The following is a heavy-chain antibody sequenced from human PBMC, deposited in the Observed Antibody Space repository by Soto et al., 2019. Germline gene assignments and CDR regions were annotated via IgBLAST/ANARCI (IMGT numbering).Heavy chain of an antibody. CDR2: IGSGSDYI. V-gene: IGHV3-21*01. CDR3: ARSPVGDAFNV. Sequence: EVQLVESGGGLVKPGGSLRLSCAASGFTFSSYSMNWVRQAPGKGLEWVSSIGSGSDYIFYADSVKGRFTISRDNAKNSLFLQMNSLTAEHTAVYYCARSPVGDAFNVWGQGTVVTVSS. CDR1: GFTFSSYS. J-gene: IGHJ3*01.